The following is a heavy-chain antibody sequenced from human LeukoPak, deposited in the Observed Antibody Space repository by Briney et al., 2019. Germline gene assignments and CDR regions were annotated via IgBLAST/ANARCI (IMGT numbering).Heavy chain of an antibody. CDR2: ISSNGGST. Sequence: GGSLRLSCAASGFTFSSYAMHWVRQAPGKGLEYVSAISSNGGSTYYANSVKGRFTISRDNSKNTLYLQMGSLRAEDMAVYYCARPDFWSGYNDYWGQGTLVTVSS. CDR3: ARPDFWSGYNDY. V-gene: IGHV3-64*01. D-gene: IGHD3-3*01. J-gene: IGHJ4*02. CDR1: GFTFSSYA.